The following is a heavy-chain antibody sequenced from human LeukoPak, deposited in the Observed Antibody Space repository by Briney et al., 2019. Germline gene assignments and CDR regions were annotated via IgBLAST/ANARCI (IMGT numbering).Heavy chain of an antibody. CDR1: GGTFSSYA. CDR2: TIPIFGTA. J-gene: IGHJ6*02. Sequence: ASVKVSCKASGGTFSSYAISWVRQAPGQGLEWMGGTIPIFGTANYAQKFQGRVTITADESTSTAYMELSSLRSEDTAVYYCARIYDFWSGYSPYYYGMDVWGQGTTVTVSS. CDR3: ARIYDFWSGYSPYYYGMDV. D-gene: IGHD3-3*01. V-gene: IGHV1-69*13.